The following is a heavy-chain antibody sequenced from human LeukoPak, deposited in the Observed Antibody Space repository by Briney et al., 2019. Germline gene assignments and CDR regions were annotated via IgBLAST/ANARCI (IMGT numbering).Heavy chain of an antibody. J-gene: IGHJ2*01. CDR2: IYYSGST. CDR3: ARGVFWGSRWYFDL. Sequence: SETLSLTCTVPGGSISSYYWSWIRQPPGKGLEWIGYIYYSGSTNYNPSLKSRVTISVDTSKNQFSLKLSSVTAADTAVYYCARGVFWGSRWYFDLWGRGTLVTVSS. D-gene: IGHD7-27*01. V-gene: IGHV4-59*01. CDR1: GGSISSYY.